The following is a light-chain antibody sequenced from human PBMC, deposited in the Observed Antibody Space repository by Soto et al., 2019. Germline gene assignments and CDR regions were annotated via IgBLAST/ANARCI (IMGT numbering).Light chain of an antibody. CDR1: SSDVGSYNS. Sequence: QSVLTQPASVSGSPGQSIAISCTGTSSDVGSYNSVSWYQQYPGKAPKLMIHDVYNRPSGVPHRFSGSKSGDTASLTISGLQAEDEADYYCTSYTSSTPFYVFGTGTKVTVL. CDR3: TSYTSSTPFYV. CDR2: DVY. V-gene: IGLV2-14*03. J-gene: IGLJ1*01.